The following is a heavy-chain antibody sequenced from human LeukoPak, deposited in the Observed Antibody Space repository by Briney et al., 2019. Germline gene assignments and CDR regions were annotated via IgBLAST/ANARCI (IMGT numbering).Heavy chain of an antibody. D-gene: IGHD5-18*01. V-gene: IGHV4-61*02. CDR2: IYTSGST. CDR1: GGSISSGDYY. CDR3: ARGGPHKGYSYGPRGTPYYYYYYMDV. Sequence: SETLSLTCTVSGGSISSGDYYWSWIRQPAGKGLEWIGRIYTSGSTNYNPSLKSRVTISVDTSKNQFSLKLSSVTAADTAVYYSARGGPHKGYSYGPRGTPYYYYYYMDVWGKGTTVTVSS. J-gene: IGHJ6*03.